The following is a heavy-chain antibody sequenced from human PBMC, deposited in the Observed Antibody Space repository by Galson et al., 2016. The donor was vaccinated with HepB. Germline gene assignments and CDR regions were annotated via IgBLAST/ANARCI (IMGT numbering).Heavy chain of an antibody. Sequence: SLRLSCAASGFTFSSQSMNWVRQAPGKGLEWVSSISSSSTYLYYADSMRGRFTISSDNAKNSVYLQMNSLRAEDTAVYYCARDLGDYRGMDVWGQGTTVTVSS. J-gene: IGHJ6*02. V-gene: IGHV3-21*01. D-gene: IGHD4-17*01. CDR1: GFTFSSQS. CDR2: ISSSSTYL. CDR3: ARDLGDYRGMDV.